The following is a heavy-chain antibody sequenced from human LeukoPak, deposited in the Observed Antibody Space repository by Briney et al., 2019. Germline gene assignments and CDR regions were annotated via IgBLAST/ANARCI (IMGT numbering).Heavy chain of an antibody. V-gene: IGHV3-73*01. CDR2: IRSKAKSYAT. Sequence: GGSLRLSCAASGFTFSGSAMHWVRQASGKGLEWVGRIRSKAKSYATAYAASVKGRFTISRDDSKNTTYLQMNSLKTEDTAVYYCTTSVVVDLYYYYGMDVWGQETTGTVSS. D-gene: IGHD4-23*01. J-gene: IGHJ6*02. CDR3: TTSVVVDLYYYYGMDV. CDR1: GFTFSGSA.